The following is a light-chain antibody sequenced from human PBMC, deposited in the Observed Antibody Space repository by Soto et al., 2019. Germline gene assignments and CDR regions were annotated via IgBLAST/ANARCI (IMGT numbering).Light chain of an antibody. CDR2: DAS. V-gene: IGKV3-20*01. Sequence: EIVLTQSRGTLSVSPGDRVTLSCRASQSISINLAWYQHKPGQAPRLLIYDASSRATGVPDRFSGSGSGTDFTLTISRLEPEDFAVYYCQQYGGSPGTLGQGTKVDIK. J-gene: IGKJ1*01. CDR3: QQYGGSPGT. CDR1: QSISIN.